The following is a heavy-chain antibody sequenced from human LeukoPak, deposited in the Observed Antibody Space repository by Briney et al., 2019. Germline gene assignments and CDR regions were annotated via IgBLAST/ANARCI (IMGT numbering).Heavy chain of an antibody. V-gene: IGHV1-8*01. CDR2: MNPNSGNT. Sequence: GASLKVSCKASGFTFTSYDINWVRQATGQGLEWMGWMNPNSGNTGYAQSFQGRVTMTRDTSISTAYMQMSSLRSEDTAVYYWARGVVGASPDWGQGTLVTVSS. CDR1: GFTFTSYD. D-gene: IGHD1-26*01. CDR3: ARGVVGASPD. J-gene: IGHJ4*02.